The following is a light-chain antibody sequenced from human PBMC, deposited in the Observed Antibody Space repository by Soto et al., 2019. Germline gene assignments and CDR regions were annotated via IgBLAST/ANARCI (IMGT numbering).Light chain of an antibody. Sequence: DIQMTQSPSTLSASVGDRVTITCRASQSISSWLAWYQQKPGKAPKLLIYQASSLESGVPSRFRGSGSVTEFTLTIRSLQPDYFATYYCQQYNNYPWPFGQGTKVEIK. V-gene: IGKV1-5*03. J-gene: IGKJ1*01. CDR1: QSISSW. CDR2: QAS. CDR3: QQYNNYPWP.